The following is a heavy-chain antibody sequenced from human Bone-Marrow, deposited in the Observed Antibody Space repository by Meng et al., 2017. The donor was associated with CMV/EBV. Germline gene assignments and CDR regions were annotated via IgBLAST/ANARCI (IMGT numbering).Heavy chain of an antibody. CDR2: ISYDGSNK. Sequence: GESLKISCAASGFTFSSYAMHWVRQAPGKGPEWVAVISYDGSNKYYADSVKGRFTISRDNSKNTLYLQMNSLRAEDTAVYYCARTRGYYDFWSGSLGDGMDVWGQGTTVTVSS. CDR1: GFTFSSYA. J-gene: IGHJ6*02. D-gene: IGHD3-3*01. CDR3: ARTRGYYDFWSGSLGDGMDV. V-gene: IGHV3-30*04.